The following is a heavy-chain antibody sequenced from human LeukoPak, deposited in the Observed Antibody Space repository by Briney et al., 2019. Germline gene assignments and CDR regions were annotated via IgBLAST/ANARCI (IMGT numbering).Heavy chain of an antibody. CDR3: ARQETSMFGMESLATTRFDF. Sequence: AETLSLTCSVYGASMRRNGLFWGWIRQAPGRGLEWMATISYSRRPYYNPSPESRVTISAAISSNQFFLNLISVTAADTSLYYCARQETSMFGMESLATTRFDFWGQGILVTVSS. J-gene: IGHJ4*02. CDR1: GASMRRNGLF. D-gene: IGHD3-10*02. V-gene: IGHV4-39*01. CDR2: ISYSRRP.